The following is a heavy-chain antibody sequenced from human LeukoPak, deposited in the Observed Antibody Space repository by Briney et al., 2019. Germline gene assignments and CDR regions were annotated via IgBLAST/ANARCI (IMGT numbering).Heavy chain of an antibody. J-gene: IGHJ1*01. CDR2: IYHSGST. CDR1: GYSISSGYH. D-gene: IGHD3-22*01. V-gene: IGHV4-38-2*02. Sequence: SETLSLTCTVSGYSISSGYHWGWIRQPPGKGLEWIGSIYHSGSTYYNPSLKSRVTISVDTSKNQFSLKLRSVTAADTAVYYCARVVQSTDSSGFYLPEYAQHWGQGTLATVFS. CDR3: ARVVQSTDSSGFYLPEYAQH.